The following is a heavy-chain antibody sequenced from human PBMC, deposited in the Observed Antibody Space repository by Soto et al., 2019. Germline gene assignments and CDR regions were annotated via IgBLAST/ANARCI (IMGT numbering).Heavy chain of an antibody. CDR2: ISAYNGNT. Sequence: QVQLVQSGAEVKKPGASVKVSCKASGYTFTSYGISWVRQAPGQGLEWMGWISAYNGNTNYAQKLQGRVTMTTDTSTSTAYMEMRSLRSDDTAVYYCAREGYCSGGSCYSRMRWFDPWGQGTLVTVSS. CDR3: AREGYCSGGSCYSRMRWFDP. CDR1: GYTFTSYG. D-gene: IGHD2-15*01. J-gene: IGHJ5*02. V-gene: IGHV1-18*01.